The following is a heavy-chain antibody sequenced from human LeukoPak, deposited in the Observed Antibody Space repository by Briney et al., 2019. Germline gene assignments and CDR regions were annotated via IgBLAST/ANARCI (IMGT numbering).Heavy chain of an antibody. J-gene: IGHJ4*02. V-gene: IGHV3-53*01. D-gene: IGHD6-19*01. Sequence: GGSLRLSCAASGFTVSNNYMTWARQAPGKGLDSVSLIYSGGGTYYADSVKGRFTISRDNSNNTLYLQMNSLRAEDTAVYYCARATDTSGCCTFDNWGQGTLVTVSS. CDR3: ARATDTSGCCTFDN. CDR1: GFTVSNNY. CDR2: IYSGGGT.